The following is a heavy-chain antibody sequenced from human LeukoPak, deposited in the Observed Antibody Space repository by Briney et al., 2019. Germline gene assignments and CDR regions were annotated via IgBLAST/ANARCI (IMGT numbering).Heavy chain of an antibody. CDR1: GFTFSSYG. D-gene: IGHD3-16*01. CDR2: ISYDGSNK. J-gene: IGHJ4*02. V-gene: IGHV3-30*18. Sequence: PGGSLRLSCAASGFTFSSYGMHWVRQALGKGLEWVAVISYDGSNKYYADSVKGRFTISRDNSKNTLYLQMNSLRAEDTAVYYCAKDRSREHYVTRYYFDYWGQGTLVTVSS. CDR3: AKDRSREHYVTRYYFDY.